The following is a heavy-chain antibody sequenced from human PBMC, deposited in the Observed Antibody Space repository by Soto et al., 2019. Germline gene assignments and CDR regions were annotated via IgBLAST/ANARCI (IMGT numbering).Heavy chain of an antibody. V-gene: IGHV1-2*04. CDR2: INSNSGAT. D-gene: IGHD3-16*01. CDR3: AIIMTHSDSFDI. J-gene: IGHJ3*02. CDR1: GYTFGGFY. Sequence: QVQLVQSGPEVQKPGASVKVSCKASGYTFGGFYIHWMRQAPGQGLEWVGSINSNSGATTYAQKFQDSVAMTRDTSVSTAYMDLNRLTSDDTAIYYCAIIMTHSDSFDIWGQGTMVTVS.